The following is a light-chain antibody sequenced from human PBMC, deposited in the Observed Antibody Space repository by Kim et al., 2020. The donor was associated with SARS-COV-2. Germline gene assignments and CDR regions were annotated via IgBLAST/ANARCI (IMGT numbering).Light chain of an antibody. V-gene: IGKV3-15*01. CDR3: QQYNNWPPWT. Sequence: PGERATLSCRASQRVSSNLAWYQQKPGQAPRLLIYGASTRATGIPARFSGSGSGTEFTLTISSLQSEDFAVYYCQQYNNWPPWTFGQGTKVDIK. J-gene: IGKJ1*01. CDR2: GAS. CDR1: QRVSSN.